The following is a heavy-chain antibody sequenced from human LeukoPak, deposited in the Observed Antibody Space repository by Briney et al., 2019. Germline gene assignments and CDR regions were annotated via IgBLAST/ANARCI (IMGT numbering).Heavy chain of an antibody. D-gene: IGHD5-18*01. J-gene: IGHJ4*02. CDR2: TRFDGTTK. Sequence: RGSLRLSCVASGFIFSSYGMHWVRQAPGKGLEWVAFTRFDGTTKYYADSLKGRFTISRDNSKNTVYLQMNSLKTEDTAVYYCARDSPAYSLYYWGQGTPVTVSS. CDR1: GFIFSSYG. CDR3: ARDSPAYSLYY. V-gene: IGHV3-30*02.